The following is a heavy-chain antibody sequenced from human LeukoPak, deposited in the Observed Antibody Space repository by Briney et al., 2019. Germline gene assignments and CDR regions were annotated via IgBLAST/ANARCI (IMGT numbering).Heavy chain of an antibody. Sequence: GGSLRLSCAASGFTFSNYEMNWVRQAPGKGLEWVSYISSSSSTIYYAGSVKGRFTISRDNAKNSLYLQMNSLRAEDTAVYYCARDPSADYGGNSVLFDYWGQGTLVTVSS. V-gene: IGHV3-48*01. CDR3: ARDPSADYGGNSVLFDY. J-gene: IGHJ4*02. D-gene: IGHD4-23*01. CDR1: GFTFSNYE. CDR2: ISSSSSTI.